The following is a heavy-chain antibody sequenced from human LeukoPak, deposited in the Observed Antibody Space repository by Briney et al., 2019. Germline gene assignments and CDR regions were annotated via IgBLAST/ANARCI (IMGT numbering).Heavy chain of an antibody. J-gene: IGHJ6*02. CDR1: GGSFSGYY. CDR2: INHSGST. Sequence: PSETLSLTCAVYGGSFSGYYWSWIRQPPGKGLEWIGEINHSGSTNYNPSLKSRVTISVDTSKNQFSLKLSSVTAADTAVYYCARGGYYPHYYYDYGMDVWGQGTTVTVSS. CDR3: ARGGYYPHYYYDYGMDV. D-gene: IGHD3-10*01. V-gene: IGHV4-34*01.